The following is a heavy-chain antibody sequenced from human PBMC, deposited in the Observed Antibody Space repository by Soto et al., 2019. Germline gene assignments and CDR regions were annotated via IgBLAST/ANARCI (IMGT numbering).Heavy chain of an antibody. CDR3: TPELRVGGLGAY. J-gene: IGHJ4*02. D-gene: IGHD1-26*01. Sequence: EVQLVESGGKLVKPGGSLRLSCAASGFTFSNAWMSWVRQGPGKGLEWVGRIKSKTDGATTDYAAPVKGRFTISRDDSKNTLYLQMNSLKPEDTAVYYCTPELRVGGLGAYWGQGTLVTVSS. V-gene: IGHV3-15*01. CDR2: IKSKTDGATT. CDR1: GFTFSNAW.